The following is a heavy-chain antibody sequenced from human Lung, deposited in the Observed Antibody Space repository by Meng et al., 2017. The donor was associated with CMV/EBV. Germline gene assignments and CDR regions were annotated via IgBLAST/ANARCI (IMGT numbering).Heavy chain of an antibody. Sequence: QGHMKEAGPGLVKPSPPLSSTCTCLGGSIGSGGYYWSWIRQHPGKGLEWIGYIYYTGSTFYNPSLKSRVTISVDTSKNQFSLKLIPATAADTAVYYCAREAGRDGYATPKFDYWGQGTLVTVFS. CDR1: GGSIGSGGYY. V-gene: IGHV4-31*03. CDR2: IYYTGST. J-gene: IGHJ4*02. CDR3: AREAGRDGYATPKFDY. D-gene: IGHD5-24*01.